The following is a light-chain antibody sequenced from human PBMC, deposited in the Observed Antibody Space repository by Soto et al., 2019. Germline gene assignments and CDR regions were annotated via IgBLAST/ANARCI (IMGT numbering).Light chain of an antibody. CDR1: QSISNH. Sequence: DIQMTQSPSSLSASVEDIVMITCRASQSISNHLNWYQQKPGKAPKLLIYTGSSLQSGVPSRFSGSGSGTEFTLTISSLQPEDFATYHCQQFNSYPLTFGGGTKVDI. V-gene: IGKV1-17*01. J-gene: IGKJ4*01. CDR3: QQFNSYPLT. CDR2: TGS.